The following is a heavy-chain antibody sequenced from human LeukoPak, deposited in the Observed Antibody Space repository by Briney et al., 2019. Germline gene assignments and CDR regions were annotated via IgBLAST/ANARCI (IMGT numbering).Heavy chain of an antibody. V-gene: IGHV4-30-4*01. Sequence: SETLSLTCTVSGGSISSGAYYWTWIRQPPGKGLEWIGYIFYSGNTYYNPSLKSRVTISVDTSKNQFSLKPSSVTAADTAVYYCARAMYSYGFYFDYWGQGSLVTVSS. CDR2: IFYSGNT. CDR3: ARAMYSYGFYFDY. J-gene: IGHJ4*02. CDR1: GGSISSGAYY. D-gene: IGHD5-18*01.